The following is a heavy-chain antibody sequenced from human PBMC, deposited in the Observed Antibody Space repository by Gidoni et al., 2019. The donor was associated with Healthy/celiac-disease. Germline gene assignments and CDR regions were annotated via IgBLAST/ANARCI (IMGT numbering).Heavy chain of an antibody. CDR2: IFPIFGTA. CDR1: GGTFSSYP. Sequence: QVQLVQSGAEVKKAGSSVKVSCKASGGTFSSYPISWVRQAPGRGLEWMGGIFPIFGTANYAQKFKGRVTITADKSTSTAYMEMRSLRSEDTAVYYCARDSPHCSSTSCYVFDYWGQGTLVTVSS. J-gene: IGHJ4*02. V-gene: IGHV1-69*06. D-gene: IGHD2-2*01. CDR3: ARDSPHCSSTSCYVFDY.